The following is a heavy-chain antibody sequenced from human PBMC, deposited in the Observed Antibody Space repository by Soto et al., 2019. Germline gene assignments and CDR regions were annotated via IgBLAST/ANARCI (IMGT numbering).Heavy chain of an antibody. CDR1: GGSISSYY. CDR2: IYYSGST. J-gene: IGHJ4*02. D-gene: IGHD2-15*01. CDR3: ARVYCSGGSCYSHFDY. V-gene: IGHV4-59*01. Sequence: PSETLSLTCTVSGGSISSYYWSWIRQPPGKGLEWIGYIYYSGSTNYNPSLKSRVTISVDTSKNQFSLKLSSVTAADTAVYYCARVYCSGGSCYSHFDYWGQGTLVTVS.